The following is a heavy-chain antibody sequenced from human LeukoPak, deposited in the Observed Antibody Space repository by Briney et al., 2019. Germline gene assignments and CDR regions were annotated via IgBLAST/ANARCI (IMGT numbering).Heavy chain of an antibody. V-gene: IGHV3-30*03. CDR1: GFIFSSYG. CDR3: GRDGNRWQESLAF. J-gene: IGHJ4*02. D-gene: IGHD1-14*01. Sequence: GGSLTLSCAASGFIFSSYGMNWVRQAPGKGLEWVAIISYDGTNKDYAESVKGRFTISRDNSKLYLQMNSLRTDDTAVYYCGRDGNRWQESLAFWGQGTLVTVSS. CDR2: ISYDGTNK.